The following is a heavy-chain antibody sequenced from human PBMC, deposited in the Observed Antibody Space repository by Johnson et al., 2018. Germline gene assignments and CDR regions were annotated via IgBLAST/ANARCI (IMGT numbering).Heavy chain of an antibody. D-gene: IGHD2/OR15-2a*01. CDR2: FKYSGRA. J-gene: IGHJ6*02. CDR3: ARHVMYYGMDV. Sequence: QVQLQESGPGLVKXSETLSLTCSVSGGSISSSSYYWAWIRQPPGKGLEWIGSFKYSGRAYYDPSLQRRVTISLYVPRNQFSLKLSSVTAAETAVYFCARHVMYYGMDVWGQGATVTVSS. V-gene: IGHV4-39*01. CDR1: GGSISSSSYY.